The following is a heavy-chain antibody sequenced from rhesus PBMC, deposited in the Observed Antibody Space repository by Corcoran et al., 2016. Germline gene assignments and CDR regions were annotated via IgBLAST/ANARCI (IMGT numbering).Heavy chain of an antibody. J-gene: IGHJ4*01. D-gene: IGHD6-25*01. CDR1: GFTFSSYW. CDR2: INRGGSNT. V-gene: IGHV3S25*01. Sequence: EVQLVESGGGLAKPGGSLRLSCAASGFTFSSYWLNWVRQAPGKGLEWVSAINRGGSNTYYTDSVKGRFTLSRDNSKNTLSLKMHSLRAEDTAVYYCAKGRQLELDYWGQGVLVTVSS. CDR3: AKGRQLELDY.